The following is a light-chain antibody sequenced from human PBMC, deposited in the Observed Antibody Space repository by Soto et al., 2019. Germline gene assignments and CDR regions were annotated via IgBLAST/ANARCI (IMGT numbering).Light chain of an antibody. Sequence: QSALTQPASVSGSPGQSITISCTGTSSDVGGYNHVSWYQQYPGKAPKLMIYDVNNRPSGVSNRFSGSKSDNTASLTISGLQAEDEADYYCSSYRSSNTVVFGGGTKLIVL. CDR1: SSDVGGYNH. V-gene: IGLV2-14*01. CDR3: SSYRSSNTVV. CDR2: DVN. J-gene: IGLJ2*01.